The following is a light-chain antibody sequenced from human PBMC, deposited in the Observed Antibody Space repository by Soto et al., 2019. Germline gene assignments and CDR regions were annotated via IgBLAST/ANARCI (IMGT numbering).Light chain of an antibody. CDR1: SSDVGDYNY. Sequence: QSALTQPASVSASPGQSITISCTGTSSDVGDYNYVSWYQHHPGKAPKLLIYEVNNRPSGVSDRFSGSKSGNVASLTISWLQAEDEADYYCSSYTSSSTYVFGTGTKLTVL. V-gene: IGLV2-14*01. J-gene: IGLJ1*01. CDR3: SSYTSSSTYV. CDR2: EVN.